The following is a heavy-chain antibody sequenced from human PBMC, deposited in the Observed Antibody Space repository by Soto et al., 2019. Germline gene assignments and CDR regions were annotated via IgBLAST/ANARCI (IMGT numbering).Heavy chain of an antibody. Sequence: KPSETLSLTCTVSGGSISSYYWSWIRQPPGKGLEWIGYIYYSGSTNYNPSLKSRVTISVDTSKNQFSLKLSSVTAADTAVYYCGGGQQLEGPFDYWGQGTLVTVSS. CDR1: GGSISSYY. V-gene: IGHV4-59*01. J-gene: IGHJ4*02. CDR3: GGGQQLEGPFDY. CDR2: IYYSGST. D-gene: IGHD6-13*01.